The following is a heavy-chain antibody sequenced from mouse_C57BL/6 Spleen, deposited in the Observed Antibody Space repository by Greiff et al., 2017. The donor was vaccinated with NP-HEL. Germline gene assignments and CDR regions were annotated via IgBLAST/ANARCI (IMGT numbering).Heavy chain of an antibody. V-gene: IGHV5-17*01. Sequence: EVKVVESGGGLVKPGGSLKLSCAASGFTFSDYGMHWVRQAPEKGLEWVAYISSGSSTIYYADTVKGRFTISRDNAKNTLFLQMTSLRSEDTAMYYCARAMVTGYFDVWGTGTTVTVSS. CDR3: ARAMVTGYFDV. J-gene: IGHJ1*03. D-gene: IGHD2-2*01. CDR1: GFTFSDYG. CDR2: ISSGSSTI.